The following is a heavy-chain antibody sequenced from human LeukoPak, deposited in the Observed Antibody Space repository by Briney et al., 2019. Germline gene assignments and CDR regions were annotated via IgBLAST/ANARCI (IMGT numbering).Heavy chain of an antibody. J-gene: IGHJ4*02. V-gene: IGHV3-23*01. Sequence: GGSLRLSCAASGFTFSSYSMSWVRQAPGKGLEWVSSISGSGGTTYYADSVKGRFTISRDNSKNTFYLQMNGLRGEDTAVYYCAKRGGAGEKNLDCFLDSWGQGILVTVSS. CDR3: AKRGGAGEKNLDCFLDS. CDR1: GFTFSSYS. D-gene: IGHD3-9*01. CDR2: ISGSGGTT.